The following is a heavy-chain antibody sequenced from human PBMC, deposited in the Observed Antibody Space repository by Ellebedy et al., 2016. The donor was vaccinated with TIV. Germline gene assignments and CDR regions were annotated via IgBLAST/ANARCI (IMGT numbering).Heavy chain of an antibody. Sequence: MPSETLSLTCTVSGGSISSGNYYWSWIRPPPGKGLEWIGYIYNSGRTWYNPSNPSLKRRLTISADTSKNQFSLKLSSVTAADTAVYYCTRELGGWSSRPFDYWGQGTLVTVSS. V-gene: IGHV4-30-4*01. CDR1: GGSISSGNYY. D-gene: IGHD6-19*01. CDR2: IYNSGRT. CDR3: TRELGGWSSRPFDY. J-gene: IGHJ4*02.